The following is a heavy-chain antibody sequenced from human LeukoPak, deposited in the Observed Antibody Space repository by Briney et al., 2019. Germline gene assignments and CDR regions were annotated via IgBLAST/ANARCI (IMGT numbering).Heavy chain of an antibody. V-gene: IGHV4-30-4*01. CDR2: MYYSGST. J-gene: IGHJ5*02. D-gene: IGHD3-22*01. CDR1: GGSISSGDYY. Sequence: SETLSLTCTVFGGSISSGDYYWSWIRQPPGKGLEWIAYMYYSGSTYYNPSLKSRVTMSADTSKNQLSLKLSSVTAADTAVYYCARPYYYDSRIDPWGQGILVTVSS. CDR3: ARPYYYDSRIDP.